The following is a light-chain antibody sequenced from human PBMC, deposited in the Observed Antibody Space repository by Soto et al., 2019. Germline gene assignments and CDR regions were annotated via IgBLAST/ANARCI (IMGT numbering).Light chain of an antibody. CDR2: GAS. CDR3: QHYGAEPIT. Sequence: IVLTQSPGTLSLSPGDRATLSCRASQSVGGNVAWYQQIPGQPPKLLIFGASSRDTGIADKFSGSGSGTDFTLPISRLEPEDFELYYCQHYGAEPITFGQGTRLEIK. CDR1: QSVGGN. V-gene: IGKV3-20*01. J-gene: IGKJ5*01.